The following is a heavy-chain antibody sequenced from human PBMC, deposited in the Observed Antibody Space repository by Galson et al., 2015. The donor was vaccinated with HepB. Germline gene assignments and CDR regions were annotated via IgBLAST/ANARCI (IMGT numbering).Heavy chain of an antibody. D-gene: IGHD6-13*01. Sequence: SLRLSCAASGFTFSSYGMHWVRQAPGKGLEWVAFIRYDGSNKYYADSVKGRFTISRDNSKNTLYLQMNSLRAEDTAVYYCARDQIAAAGTAAFDIWGQGTMVTVSS. J-gene: IGHJ3*02. V-gene: IGHV3-30*02. CDR1: GFTFSSYG. CDR2: IRYDGSNK. CDR3: ARDQIAAAGTAAFDI.